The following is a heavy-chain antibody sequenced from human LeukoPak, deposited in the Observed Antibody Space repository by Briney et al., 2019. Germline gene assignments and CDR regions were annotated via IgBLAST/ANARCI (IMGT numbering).Heavy chain of an antibody. CDR3: ARHYDSSGYYPHWYFDL. D-gene: IGHD3-22*01. CDR2: IDPSESYN. J-gene: IGHJ2*01. V-gene: IGHV5-10-1*01. CDR1: GYSFTSYW. Sequence: GGALKISLKGSGYSFTSYWISWVRQMPGKGLERMGRIDPSESYNNYSPSFEGHVTISADKSNSTAYLEWSSLEASDSAMYYCARHYDSSGYYPHWYFDLWGRGTLVTVSS.